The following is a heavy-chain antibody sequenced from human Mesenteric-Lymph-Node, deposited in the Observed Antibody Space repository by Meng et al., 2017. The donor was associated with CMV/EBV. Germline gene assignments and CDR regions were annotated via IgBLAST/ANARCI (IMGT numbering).Heavy chain of an antibody. V-gene: IGHV3-74*01. D-gene: IGHD6-6*01. CDR1: GFTFSSYW. J-gene: IGHJ4*02. CDR2: IKNDGSRT. CDR3: VREIASRI. Sequence: GGSLRLSCVGSGFTFSSYWMHWVRQAPGKGLVWVSRIKNDGSRTSYADSVKGRFTISRDNAKNSLYLQMNSLRAEDTAVYYCVREIASRIWGQGTLVTVSS.